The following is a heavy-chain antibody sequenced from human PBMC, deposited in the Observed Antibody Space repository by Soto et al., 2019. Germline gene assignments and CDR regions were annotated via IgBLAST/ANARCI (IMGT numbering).Heavy chain of an antibody. D-gene: IGHD3-3*01. Sequence: SETLSLTCAVYGVSFSGYYWSCIRHPPGKGLEWIGEINHSGSTNYNPSLKSRVTISVDTSKNQFSLKLSSVTAADTAVYYCARFTPSYDFWSGYYGSWFDPWGQGTLVSVSS. CDR3: ARFTPSYDFWSGYYGSWFDP. J-gene: IGHJ5*02. V-gene: IGHV4-34*01. CDR1: GVSFSGYY. CDR2: INHSGST.